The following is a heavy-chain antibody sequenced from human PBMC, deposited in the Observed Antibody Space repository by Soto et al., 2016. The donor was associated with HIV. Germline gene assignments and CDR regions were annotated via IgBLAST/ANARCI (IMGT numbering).Heavy chain of an antibody. D-gene: IGHD2-2*01. CDR1: GFLFRDYS. V-gene: IGHV3-30*01. Sequence: VQVEESGGGVVQRGGSLRLSCTPSGFLFRDYSMHWVRQAPGKGLEWVAVIAWDGGNILYPESVRGRFSISRDNFNNRLFLQMDSLKEEDTAVYYCARVIMHKEYCVGVKCYARGIDVWGQGT. J-gene: IGHJ6*02. CDR2: IAWDGGNI. CDR3: ARVIMHKEYCVGVKCYARGIDV.